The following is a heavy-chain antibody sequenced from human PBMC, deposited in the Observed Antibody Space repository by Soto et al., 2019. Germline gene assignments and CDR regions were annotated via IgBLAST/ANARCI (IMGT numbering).Heavy chain of an antibody. Sequence: GESLKISCKGSGYSFTSYWIGWVRQMPGKGLEWMGIIYPGDSDTRYSPSFQGQVTISADKSISTAYLQWSSLKASDTAMYYCARQEVTMVRGVINYYYYYGMDVWGQGTTVTVSS. D-gene: IGHD3-10*01. CDR3: ARQEVTMVRGVINYYYYYGMDV. CDR2: IYPGDSDT. V-gene: IGHV5-51*01. CDR1: GYSFTSYW. J-gene: IGHJ6*02.